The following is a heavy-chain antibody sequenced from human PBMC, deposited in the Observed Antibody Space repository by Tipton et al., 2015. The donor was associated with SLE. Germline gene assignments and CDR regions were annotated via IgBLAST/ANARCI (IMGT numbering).Heavy chain of an antibody. Sequence: SLRLSCAASGFTFSSYEMNWVRQAPGKGLEWGSYISSSGSTIYYADSEKGRFTISRDNAKNSLYLQMNSLRAEDTAVYYCAREDIVVVNGMDVWGQGSTVTVSS. CDR2: ISSSGSTI. CDR3: AREDIVVVNGMDV. V-gene: IGHV3-48*03. CDR1: GFTFSSYE. D-gene: IGHD2-15*01. J-gene: IGHJ6*02.